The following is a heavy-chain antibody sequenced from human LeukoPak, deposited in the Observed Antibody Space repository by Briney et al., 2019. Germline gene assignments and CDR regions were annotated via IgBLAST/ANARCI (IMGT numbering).Heavy chain of an antibody. CDR2: IDPSGGGT. CDR3: GRSDTAMVYIDY. CDR1: GYTLTTYY. Sequence: ASVKVSCKASGYTLTTYYMQWVRQAPGQGLEWMGIIDPSGGGTSSAQKFQGRLTMTRDTSTSTVYMELTSLRSEDTAVYYCGRSDTAMVYIDYWGQGILVTVSS. D-gene: IGHD5-18*01. J-gene: IGHJ4*02. V-gene: IGHV1-46*01.